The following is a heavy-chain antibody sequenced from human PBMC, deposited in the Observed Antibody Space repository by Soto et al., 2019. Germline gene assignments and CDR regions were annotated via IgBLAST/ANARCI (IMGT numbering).Heavy chain of an antibody. CDR1: GGPFSGYY. CDR3: ARIDVVVPAAILLYYYYYMDV. CDR2: INHSGST. D-gene: IGHD2-2*02. J-gene: IGHJ6*03. V-gene: IGHV4-34*01. Sequence: TSETLSLTCAVYGGPFSGYYWSWIRQPPGKGLEWIGEINHSGSTNYNPSLKSRVTISVDTSKNQFSLKLSSVTAADTAVYYCARIDVVVPAAILLYYYYYMDVWGKGTTVTVSS.